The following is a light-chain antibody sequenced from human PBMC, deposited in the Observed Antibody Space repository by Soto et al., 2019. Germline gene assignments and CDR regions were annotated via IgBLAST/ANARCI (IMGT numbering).Light chain of an antibody. CDR2: GAS. V-gene: IGKV3-20*01. CDR3: QQYDSSPLT. Sequence: EIVLTQSPGTLSLSPGEGATLSCRTSQSLSSRSLAWYHQKPGQAPRLLIYGASSRATRIPDRFSGSGSGRDFTLTISGLESEDFAVYYCQQYDSSPLTFGGGTKVDIK. J-gene: IGKJ4*01. CDR1: QSLSSRS.